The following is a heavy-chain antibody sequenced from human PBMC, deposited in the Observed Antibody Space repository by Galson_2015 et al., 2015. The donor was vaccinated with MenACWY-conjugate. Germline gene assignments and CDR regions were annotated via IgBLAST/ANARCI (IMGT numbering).Heavy chain of an antibody. CDR2: INWNGGST. CDR3: ARGVGYDSSGYYFDY. D-gene: IGHD3-22*01. Sequence: SLRLSCAASGFTFDDYGMSWVRQAPGKGLEWVSGINWNGGSTGYADSVKGRFTISRDNAKNSLYLQMNSLRAEDTALYYCARGVGYDSSGYYFDYWGQGTLVTVSS. CDR1: GFTFDDYG. J-gene: IGHJ4*02. V-gene: IGHV3-20*04.